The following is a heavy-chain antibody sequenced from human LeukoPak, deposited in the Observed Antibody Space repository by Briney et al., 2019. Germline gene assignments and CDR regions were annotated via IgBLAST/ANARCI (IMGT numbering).Heavy chain of an antibody. D-gene: IGHD2-15*01. Sequence: PGGSLRLSCTASGFTFSTYATHWVRQAPGKGLEYVSGISGNGRSTFYASSVKGRFTVSRDNSKDTLYLQMGSLRAEDMAVYYCTRDIGRLRGDAFDLWGQGTVVTVSS. V-gene: IGHV3-64*01. CDR3: TRDIGRLRGDAFDL. CDR1: GFTFSTYA. CDR2: ISGNGRST. J-gene: IGHJ3*01.